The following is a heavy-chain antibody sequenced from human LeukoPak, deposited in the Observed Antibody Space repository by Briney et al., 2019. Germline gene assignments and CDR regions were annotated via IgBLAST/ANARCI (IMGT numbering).Heavy chain of an antibody. CDR2: ISSSGSTI. J-gene: IGHJ4*02. CDR1: GFTFSSYE. Sequence: GGSLRLSCAASGFTFSSYEMNWVRQAPGKGLEWVSYISSSGSTIYYADSVKGRFTISRDNAKNSLYLQMNSLRTEDTALYYCAKDRGRTITYYYFDYWGQGTLVTVSS. CDR3: AKDRGRTITYYYFDY. D-gene: IGHD1-1*01. V-gene: IGHV3-48*03.